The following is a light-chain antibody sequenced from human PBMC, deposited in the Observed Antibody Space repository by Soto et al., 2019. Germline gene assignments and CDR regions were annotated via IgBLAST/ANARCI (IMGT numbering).Light chain of an antibody. CDR3: RSFTGSSYV. J-gene: IGLJ1*01. Sequence: QSALTQPASVSGSPGQSITTSCTGTSIDVGNNNYVSWYQHNPGRAPKVMICDVTNRPSGVSNRFSGSKPGNTASLTISGLQAEDEADYYCRSFTGSSYVFGTGTKVTVL. V-gene: IGLV2-14*03. CDR2: DVT. CDR1: SIDVGNNNY.